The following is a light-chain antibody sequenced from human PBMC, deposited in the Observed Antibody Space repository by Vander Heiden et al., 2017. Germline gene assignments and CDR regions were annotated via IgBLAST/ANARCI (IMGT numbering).Light chain of an antibody. J-gene: IGLJ2*01. CDR2: YDD. CDR3: AAWDDSLNAVV. CDR1: SSNVGNNA. V-gene: IGLV1-36*01. Sequence: QSVPPHPSSASEAPRQRVSISCSGSSSNVGNNAVNWYQQLPGKAPKLLIYYDDLLPSGVSDRFSGSKSGTSASLAISGLQSEDEADYYCAAWDDSLNAVVFGGGTKLTVL.